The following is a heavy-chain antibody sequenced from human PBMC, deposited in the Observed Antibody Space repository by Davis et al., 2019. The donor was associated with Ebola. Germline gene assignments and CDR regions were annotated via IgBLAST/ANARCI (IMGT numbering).Heavy chain of an antibody. CDR3: ARGITYYYDSSGYY. V-gene: IGHV3-11*01. J-gene: IGHJ4*02. D-gene: IGHD3-22*01. Sequence: GESLKISCAASGFTFSDYYMSWIRQAPGKGLEWVSYISSSGSTIYYADSVKGRFTISRDNAKNSLYLQMNSLRAEDTAVYYCARGITYYYDSSGYYWGQGTLVTVAS. CDR2: ISSSGSTI. CDR1: GFTFSDYY.